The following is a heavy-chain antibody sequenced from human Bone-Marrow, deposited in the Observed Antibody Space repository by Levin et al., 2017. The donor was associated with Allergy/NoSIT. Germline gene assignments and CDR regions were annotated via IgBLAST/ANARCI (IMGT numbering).Heavy chain of an antibody. V-gene: IGHV4-61*01. CDR3: ARYFTEVLVDQLSDAFDV. D-gene: IGHD2-15*01. J-gene: IGHJ3*01. CDR2: IYNSGST. CDR1: GDSVSRGSHS. Sequence: GSLRLSCTVSGDSVSRGSHSWSWVRQPPGTGLEWIGDIYNSGSTNYNPSLKSRVSISLDTSKNQFSLRLNSVTAADTAVYYCARYFTEVLVDQLSDAFDVWGQGTMVTVSS.